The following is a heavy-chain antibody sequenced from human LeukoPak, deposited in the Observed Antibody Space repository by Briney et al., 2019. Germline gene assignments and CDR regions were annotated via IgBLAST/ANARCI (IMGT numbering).Heavy chain of an antibody. CDR3: ARFREYTYGPFDS. CDR2: LSHDGRSK. CDR1: GFSFSSFG. J-gene: IGHJ4*02. V-gene: IGHV3-30*04. Sequence: GKSLRLSCAASGFSFSSFGMNWVRQAPGKGLEWVAVLSHDGRSKNYADSVKGRFIISRDNSKKTLYLQMNSLRGEDTAAYYCARFREYTYGPFDSWGQGTLVTVSS. D-gene: IGHD5-18*01.